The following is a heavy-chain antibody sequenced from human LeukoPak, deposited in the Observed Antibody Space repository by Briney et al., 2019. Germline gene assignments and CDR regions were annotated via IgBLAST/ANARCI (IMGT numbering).Heavy chain of an antibody. CDR3: ARDSPYCSEHKRFDY. CDR2: IYSDGSST. D-gene: IGHD3-10*01. CDR1: GFTLSGHW. J-gene: IGHJ4*02. Sequence: GGSLRLSCAASGFTLSGHWMYWVRQAPGKGLVWVPRIYSDGSSTSYAHSLKGRSTLSRDNAKNTLYLQVDGLRAEGTAVYYCARDSPYCSEHKRFDYWGEGTLVTVSS. V-gene: IGHV3-74*01.